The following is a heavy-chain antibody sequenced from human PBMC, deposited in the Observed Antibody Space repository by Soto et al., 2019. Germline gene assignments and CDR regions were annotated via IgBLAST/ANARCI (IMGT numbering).Heavy chain of an antibody. CDR3: ARPSTSYGDYGWSLAY. Sequence: QVRLVQSGAEVKKPRASVKVSCKASGYPFGGYAIGWVRQAPGQGLEWMGWVSAHTGDSGYAQRFQGRVTLTTETSTSTAYMELRGLRSDDTAVYYCARPSTSYGDYGWSLAYWGQGTLVTVSS. CDR1: GYPFGGYA. J-gene: IGHJ4*02. V-gene: IGHV1-18*01. D-gene: IGHD4-17*01. CDR2: VSAHTGDS.